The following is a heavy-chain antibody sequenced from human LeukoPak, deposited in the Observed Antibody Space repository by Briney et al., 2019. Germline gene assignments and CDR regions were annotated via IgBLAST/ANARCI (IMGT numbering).Heavy chain of an antibody. Sequence: GASVKVSCKASGGTFNSYAISWVRQAPGQGLEWMGRIIPIFGTANYAQKFQGRVTITTDESTSTAYMELSSLRSEDTAVYYCASLTTVTTGDDYWGQGTLVTVSS. CDR1: GGTFNSYA. CDR3: ASLTTVTTGDDY. D-gene: IGHD4-17*01. J-gene: IGHJ4*02. CDR2: IIPIFGTA. V-gene: IGHV1-69*05.